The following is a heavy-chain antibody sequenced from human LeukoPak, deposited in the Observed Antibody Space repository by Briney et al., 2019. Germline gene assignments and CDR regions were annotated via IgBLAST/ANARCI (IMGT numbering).Heavy chain of an antibody. CDR3: ARDKLSYYYYYGMDV. Sequence: QPGGSLRLSCAASGFTFSSYAMSWVRQAPGKGLEWVSAISGSGGSTYYADSVKGRFTISRDNSKNTLYLQMNSLRAEDTAVYYCARDKLSYYYYYGMDVWGQGTTVTVSS. J-gene: IGHJ6*02. CDR1: GFTFSSYA. D-gene: IGHD1-7*01. CDR2: ISGSGGST. V-gene: IGHV3-23*01.